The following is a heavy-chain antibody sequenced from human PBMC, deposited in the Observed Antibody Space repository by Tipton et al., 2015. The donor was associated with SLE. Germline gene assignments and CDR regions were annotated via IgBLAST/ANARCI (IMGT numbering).Heavy chain of an antibody. J-gene: IGHJ4*02. CDR1: GGSISSHY. D-gene: IGHD6-13*01. V-gene: IGHV4-59*08. Sequence: TLSLTCTVSGGSISSHYWSWIRQPPGKGLEWIGEINHSGSTNYNPSLKSRVTISVDTSKNQFSLKLSSVTAADTAVYYCARVQQLVLDYWGQGTLVTVSS. CDR2: INHSGST. CDR3: ARVQQLVLDY.